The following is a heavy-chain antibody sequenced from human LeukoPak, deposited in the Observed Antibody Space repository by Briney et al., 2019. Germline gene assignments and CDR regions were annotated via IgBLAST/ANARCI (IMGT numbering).Heavy chain of an antibody. CDR2: ISSSSSYI. CDR3: ARARLDYYGSGSYRYAFDI. D-gene: IGHD3-10*01. CDR1: GFTFSSYS. V-gene: IGHV3-21*01. J-gene: IGHJ3*02. Sequence: GGPLRLSCAASGFTFSSYSMNWVRQAPGKGLEWVSSISSSSSYIYYADSVKGRFTISRDNAKNSLYLQMNSLRAEDTAVYYCARARLDYYGSGSYRYAFDIWGQGTMVTVSS.